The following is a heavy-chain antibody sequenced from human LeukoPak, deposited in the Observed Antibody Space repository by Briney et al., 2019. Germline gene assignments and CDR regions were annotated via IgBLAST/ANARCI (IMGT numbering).Heavy chain of an antibody. J-gene: IGHJ4*02. CDR3: AGNLPTVTTDHFDY. V-gene: IGHV4-61*01. CDR1: GGSVSSGSYY. Sequence: SETLSLTCTVSGGSVSSGSYYWSWIRQPPGKGLEWIGYIYYSGSTNYNPSLKSRVTTSVDTSKNQFSLKLSSVTAADTAVYYCAGNLPTVTTDHFDYWGQGTLVTVSS. CDR2: IYYSGST. D-gene: IGHD4-17*01.